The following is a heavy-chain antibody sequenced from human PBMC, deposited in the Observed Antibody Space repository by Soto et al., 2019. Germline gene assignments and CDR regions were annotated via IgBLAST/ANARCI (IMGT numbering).Heavy chain of an antibody. D-gene: IGHD3-16*02. CDR3: ARARVLITFGGVIASDAFDI. CDR1: GFTFSSYS. J-gene: IGHJ3*02. CDR2: ISSSSSYI. Sequence: GGSLRLSCAASGFTFSSYSMNWVRQAPGKGLEWVSSISSSSSYIYYADSVKGRFTISRDNAKNPLYLQMNSLRAEDTAVYYCARARVLITFGGVIASDAFDIWGQGTMVTVSS. V-gene: IGHV3-21*01.